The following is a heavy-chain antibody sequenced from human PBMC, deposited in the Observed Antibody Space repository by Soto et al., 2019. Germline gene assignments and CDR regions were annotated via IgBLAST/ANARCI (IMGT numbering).Heavy chain of an antibody. D-gene: IGHD3-16*01. V-gene: IGHV4-30-4*01. Sequence: SETLSLTCTVSGDSISSGNKYWSWIRQAPGKGLEWIGYIFSSGTTYYNPSLKSRLTMSLDTSQNQFSLRLASVTDADSAVYYCARVPSPFDYYYAMDVWGQGTTVSLL. CDR2: IFSSGTT. CDR1: GDSISSGNKY. CDR3: ARVPSPFDYYYAMDV. J-gene: IGHJ6*02.